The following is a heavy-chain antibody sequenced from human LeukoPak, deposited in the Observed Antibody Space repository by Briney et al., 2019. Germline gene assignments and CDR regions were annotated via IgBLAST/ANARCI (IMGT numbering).Heavy chain of an antibody. V-gene: IGHV3-23*01. CDR1: GSSFSSYW. D-gene: IGHD6-19*01. J-gene: IGHJ4*02. Sequence: GGSLRLSCAASGSSFSSYWMSWVRQAPGKGLEWVSAISGSGGSTYYADSVKGRFTISRDNSKNTLYLQMNSLRAEDTAVYYCAKEVRSGWFGGYFDYWGQGTLVTVSS. CDR3: AKEVRSGWFGGYFDY. CDR2: ISGSGGST.